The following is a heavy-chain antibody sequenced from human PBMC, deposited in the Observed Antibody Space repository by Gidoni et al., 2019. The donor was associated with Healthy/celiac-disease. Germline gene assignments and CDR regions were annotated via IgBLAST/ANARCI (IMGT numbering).Heavy chain of an antibody. CDR1: GGSISSSSYY. D-gene: IGHD3-10*01. V-gene: IGHV4-39*01. Sequence: QLQLQESGPGLVKPSETLSLTCTVSGGSISSSSYYWGWIRQPPGKGLEWIGSIYYSGSTYYNPSLKSRVTISVDTSKNQFSLKLSSVTAADTAVYYCARHAAMVQGVGWFDPWGQGTLVTVSS. J-gene: IGHJ5*02. CDR2: IYYSGST. CDR3: ARHAAMVQGVGWFDP.